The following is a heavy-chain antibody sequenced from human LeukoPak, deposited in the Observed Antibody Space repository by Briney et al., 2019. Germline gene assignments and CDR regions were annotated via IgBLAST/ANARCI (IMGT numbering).Heavy chain of an antibody. CDR1: GYTFTGYS. Sequence: ASVKVCCKASGYTFTGYSMHWVRQAPGQGLEWMGWINPNSGGSNYAQKFQGRVTMTRDTSISTAYMELSRLRSDDTAVYYCARERSSGSYFSYWGQGNLVTASS. CDR2: INPNSGGS. V-gene: IGHV1-2*02. CDR3: ARERSSGSYFSY. D-gene: IGHD1-26*01. J-gene: IGHJ4*02.